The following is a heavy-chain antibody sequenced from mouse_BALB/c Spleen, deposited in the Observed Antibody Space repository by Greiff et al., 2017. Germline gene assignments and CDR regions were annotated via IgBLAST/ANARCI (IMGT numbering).Heavy chain of an antibody. CDR3: ARDGKRWYFDV. D-gene: IGHD2-1*01. V-gene: IGHV5-17*02. Sequence: EVQLVESGGGLVQPGGSRKLSCAASGFTFSSFGMHWVRQAPEKGLEWVAYISSGRSTIYSADTVKGRFTITSDNPKNTLFLQMTSLRSEDTAMYYCARDGKRWYFDVWGGGTTVTVSS. CDR1: GFTFSSFG. J-gene: IGHJ1*01. CDR2: ISSGRSTI.